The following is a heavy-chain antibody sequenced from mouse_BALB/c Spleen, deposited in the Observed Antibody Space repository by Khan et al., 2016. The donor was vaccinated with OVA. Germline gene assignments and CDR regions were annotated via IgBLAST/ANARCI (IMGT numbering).Heavy chain of an antibody. CDR2: ISYSGSA. CDR3: AWRYYSGRWYFDV. V-gene: IGHV3-2*02. D-gene: IGHD1-1*01. Sequence: EVQLQESGPGLVKPSQSLSPTCTVTGYSITSDSVWNWIRQFTGNKLEWKGYISYSGSANYNASLKSRITITRETSENQFFLQLNYVTTEASAIYYCAWRYYSGRWYFDVWGAWTTVTVSS. J-gene: IGHJ1*01. CDR1: GYSITSDSV.